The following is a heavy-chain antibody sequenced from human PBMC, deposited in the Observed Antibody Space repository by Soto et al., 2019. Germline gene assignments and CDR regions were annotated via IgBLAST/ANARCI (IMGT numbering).Heavy chain of an antibody. V-gene: IGHV1-18*01. D-gene: IGHD3-16*01. CDR1: GYTFRNHG. CDR2: ISPYNGET. CDR3: ARDRMGVSVSRPVSSDV. J-gene: IGHJ6*02. Sequence: ASVKVSCKAFGYTFRNHGITWVRQVTGQGLEWMGWISPYNGETKYAQKVQGRVTMTTDTSTSTAYMELRSLRSDDTAVYYCARDRMGVSVSRPVSSDVWGQGTTVTVSS.